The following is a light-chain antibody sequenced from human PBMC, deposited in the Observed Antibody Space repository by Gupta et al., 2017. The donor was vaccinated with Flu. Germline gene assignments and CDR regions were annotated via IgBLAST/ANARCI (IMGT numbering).Light chain of an antibody. CDR1: QSVGAY. CDR3: QKRSNWPPYT. V-gene: IGKV3-11*01. J-gene: IGKJ2*01. Sequence: EIVLTQSPATLSLSPGERATLSCRASQSVGAYLAWYQQKPGQTPRLLIYDASNRATGIPARFSGSGYGTDFTLTISSLEPEDFAVYYCQKRSNWPPYTFGQGTRLDI. CDR2: DAS.